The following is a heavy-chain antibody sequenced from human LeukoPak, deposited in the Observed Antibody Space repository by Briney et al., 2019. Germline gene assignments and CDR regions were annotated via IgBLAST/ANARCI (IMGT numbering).Heavy chain of an antibody. CDR3: ARTGDFDWLSQITLFDY. CDR1: GYTFTSYG. J-gene: IGHJ4*02. D-gene: IGHD3-9*01. Sequence: ASVKVSCKASGYTFTSYGISWVRQAPGQGLEWMGWISAYNGNTNYAQKLQGRVTMTTDTSTSTAYMELRSLRSDDTAVYYCARTGDFDWLSQITLFDYWGQGTLVTVSS. V-gene: IGHV1-18*01. CDR2: ISAYNGNT.